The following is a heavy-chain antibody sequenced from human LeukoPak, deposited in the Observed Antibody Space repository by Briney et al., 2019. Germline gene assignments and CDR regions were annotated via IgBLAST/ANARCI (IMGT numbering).Heavy chain of an antibody. J-gene: IGHJ4*02. CDR3: AKTHSSDYSYYFDY. D-gene: IGHD3-22*01. CDR2: IRIKTNSYAT. V-gene: IGHV3-73*01. CDR1: GFTFSGSD. Sequence: PGGSLKLSCAASGFTFSGSDMHWVRQASGKGLEWVGRIRIKTNSYATAYAASVKGRFTISRDDSKNTAYLQMNSLKTEDTAVYYCAKTHSSDYSYYFDYWGQGTLVTVSS.